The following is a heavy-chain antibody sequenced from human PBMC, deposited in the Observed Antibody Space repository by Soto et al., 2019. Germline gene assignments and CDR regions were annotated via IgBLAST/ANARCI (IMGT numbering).Heavy chain of an antibody. CDR1: GFTFSSYA. V-gene: IGHV3-30-3*01. J-gene: IGHJ6*02. CDR2: ISYDGSNK. CDR3: ARDHVVAATPFYYYGMDV. D-gene: IGHD2-15*01. Sequence: QVQLVESGGGVVQPGRSLRLSCAASGFTFSSYAMHWVRQAPGKGLEWVAVISYDGSNKYYADSVKGRFTISRDNSKNTLYLQMNSLRAEDTAVYYCARDHVVAATPFYYYGMDVWGQGTTVTVSS.